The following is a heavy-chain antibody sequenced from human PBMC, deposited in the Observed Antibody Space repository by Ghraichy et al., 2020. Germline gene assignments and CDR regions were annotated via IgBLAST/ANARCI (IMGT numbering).Heavy chain of an antibody. CDR3: ARRGSCSGSSCPLDF. Sequence: ASVKVSCKATGYTFSNYFMLWVRQAPGQGLEWMGKINPSSDSTHYAQNFQGRVTVTRDTSTSTVYMDLRSLRSEDTAIYYCARRGSCSGSSCPLDFWGQGTLVTVSS. CDR2: INPSSDST. CDR1: GYTFSNYF. J-gene: IGHJ4*02. V-gene: IGHV1-46*01. D-gene: IGHD2-2*01.